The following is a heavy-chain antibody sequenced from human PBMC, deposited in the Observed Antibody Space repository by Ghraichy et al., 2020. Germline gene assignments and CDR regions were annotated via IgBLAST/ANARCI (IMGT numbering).Heavy chain of an antibody. J-gene: IGHJ3*01. CDR2: GSP. CDR1: GASISSNY. CDR3: ARSLSTRFMNWPGAFDV. D-gene: IGHD2-2*01. V-gene: IGHV4-59*01. Sequence: SETLSLTCTVSGASISSNYWSWIRQPPGKGLEWIGGSPNYNPSLKSRVTISEDTSKNQFFLRLTSVTAADTAVYYCARSLSTRFMNWPGAFDVWGRGTMVTVSS.